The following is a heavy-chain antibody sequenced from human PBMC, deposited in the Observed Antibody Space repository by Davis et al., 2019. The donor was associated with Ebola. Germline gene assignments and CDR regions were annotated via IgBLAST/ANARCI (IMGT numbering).Heavy chain of an antibody. D-gene: IGHD2-15*01. Sequence: ASVKVSCKASGYTFTSYYMHWVRQAPGQGLEWMGWISAYNGNTNYAQKLQGRVTMTTDTSTSTAYMELRSLRSDDTAVYYCARDPGPATRPTNYYYYGMDVWGQGTTVTVSS. CDR1: GYTFTSYY. CDR2: ISAYNGNT. CDR3: ARDPGPATRPTNYYYYGMDV. J-gene: IGHJ6*02. V-gene: IGHV1-18*04.